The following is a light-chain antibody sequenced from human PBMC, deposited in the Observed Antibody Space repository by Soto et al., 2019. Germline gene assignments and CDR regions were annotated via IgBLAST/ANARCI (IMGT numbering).Light chain of an antibody. CDR2: GAS. CDR1: LSVSSL. CDR3: HQRSNWPPS. V-gene: IGKV3-11*01. Sequence: VLTQSPVTLSLSPGDRATLSCRASLSVSSLLAWYQQKPGQAPRLLVYGASNRATGIPARFSGSGSGTDFTLTISSLEPEDFGVYYCHQRSNWPPSFGPGTTVDVK. J-gene: IGKJ3*01.